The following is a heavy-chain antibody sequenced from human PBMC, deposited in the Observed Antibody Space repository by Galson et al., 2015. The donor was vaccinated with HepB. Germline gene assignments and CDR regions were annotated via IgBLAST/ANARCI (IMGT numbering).Heavy chain of an antibody. CDR2: ISGSGGST. CDR1: GFTFSSYA. CDR3: AKDSDRTGIAVAGDFDY. Sequence: LRLSCAASGFTFSSYAMSWVRQAPGKGLEWVSAISGSGGSTYYADSVKGRFTISRDNSKNTLYLQMNSLRAEDTAVYYCAKDSDRTGIAVAGDFDYWGQGTLVTVSS. V-gene: IGHV3-23*01. J-gene: IGHJ4*02. D-gene: IGHD6-19*01.